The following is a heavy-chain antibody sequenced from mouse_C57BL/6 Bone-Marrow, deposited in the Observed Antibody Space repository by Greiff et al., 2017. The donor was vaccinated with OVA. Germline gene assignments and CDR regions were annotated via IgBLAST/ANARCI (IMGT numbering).Heavy chain of an antibody. CDR3: ARDPYYFDY. CDR1: GYSITSGYY. Sequence: EVKVEESGPGLVKPSQSLSLTCSVTGYSITSGYYWNWIRQFPGNKLEWMGYISYDGSNNYNPSLKNRISITRDKSKNQFFLKLNSVTTEDTATYYCARDPYYFDYWGQGTTLTVSS. V-gene: IGHV3-6*01. CDR2: ISYDGSN. J-gene: IGHJ2*01.